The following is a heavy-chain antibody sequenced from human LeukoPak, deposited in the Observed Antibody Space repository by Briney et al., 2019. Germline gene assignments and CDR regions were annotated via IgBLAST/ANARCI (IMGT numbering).Heavy chain of an antibody. J-gene: IGHJ3*02. Sequence: TGGSLRLSCAASGFTFSSCSMNWVRQAPGKGLEWVSSISSSSSYIYYADSVKGRFTISRDNAKNSLYLQMNSLRAEDTAVYYCARERKTDYGDYGAAAFDIWGQGTMVTVSS. CDR3: ARERKTDYGDYGAAAFDI. D-gene: IGHD4-17*01. CDR1: GFTFSSCS. V-gene: IGHV3-21*01. CDR2: ISSSSSYI.